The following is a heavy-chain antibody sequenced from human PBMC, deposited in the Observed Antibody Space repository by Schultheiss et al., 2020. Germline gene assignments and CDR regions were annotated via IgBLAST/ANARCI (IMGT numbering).Heavy chain of an antibody. CDR1: GFTFSSYA. CDR2: ISSNGGST. D-gene: IGHD6-13*01. Sequence: GGSMRLSCAASGFTFSSYAMHWVRQAPGKGLEYVSAISSNGGSTYYANSVKGRFTISRDNSKNTLYLQMGSLRAEDMAVYYCARDTCSSWSPFDYWGQGTLVTVSS. V-gene: IGHV3-64*01. CDR3: ARDTCSSWSPFDY. J-gene: IGHJ4*02.